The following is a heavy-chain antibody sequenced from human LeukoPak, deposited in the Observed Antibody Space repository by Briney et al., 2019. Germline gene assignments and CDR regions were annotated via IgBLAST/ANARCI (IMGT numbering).Heavy chain of an antibody. Sequence: SETLSLTCTVSGGSISSYYWSGIRQPAGKGLEWIGRIYTSGSTNYNPSLKSRVTMSVDTSKNQFSLKLSSVTAADTAVYYCARDADFWSGRGPYYMDVWGKGTTVTVSS. D-gene: IGHD3-3*01. CDR1: GGSISSYY. J-gene: IGHJ6*03. CDR2: IYTSGST. CDR3: ARDADFWSGRGPYYMDV. V-gene: IGHV4-4*07.